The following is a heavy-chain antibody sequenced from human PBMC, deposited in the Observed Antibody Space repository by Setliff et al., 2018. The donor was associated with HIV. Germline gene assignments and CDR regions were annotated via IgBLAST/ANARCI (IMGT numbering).Heavy chain of an antibody. CDR1: GGTFSNYA. D-gene: IGHD3-10*01. J-gene: IGHJ2*01. V-gene: IGHV1-69*13. CDR2: IIPIFGST. Sequence: EASVKVSCKASGGTFSNYAISWVRQAPGQGLEWMGGIIPIFGSTKYAQKFQGRVTITADESTSTADMELSSLRSDDTAVYYCARGDHYYDSGSYYSDWYFDLWGRGTQVTVSS. CDR3: ARGDHYYDSGSYYSDWYFDL.